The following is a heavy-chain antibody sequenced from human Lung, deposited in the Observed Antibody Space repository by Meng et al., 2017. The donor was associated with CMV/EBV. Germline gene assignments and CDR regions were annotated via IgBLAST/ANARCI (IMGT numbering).Heavy chain of an antibody. Sequence: GGSLRLSCTGSGFTFGDYGISWVRQAPGKGLEWVGLIRTKVYGETTEYAASVKGRFTVSRDDSKNIAYLQMNSLKSEDTAVYFCTRENLPVFAVGLPGDYWGQGTRVTVSS. CDR1: GFTFGDYG. CDR2: IRTKVYGETT. J-gene: IGHJ4*02. D-gene: IGHD3-3*01. CDR3: TRENLPVFAVGLPGDY. V-gene: IGHV3-49*04.